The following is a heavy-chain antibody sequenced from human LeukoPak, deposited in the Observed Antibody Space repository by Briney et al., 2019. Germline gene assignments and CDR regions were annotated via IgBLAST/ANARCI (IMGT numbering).Heavy chain of an antibody. D-gene: IGHD3-10*01. CDR2: IYNSGST. CDR3: ARDGSLLWFGELFDY. J-gene: IGHJ4*02. CDR1: GGSISSSSYY. V-gene: IGHV4-39*07. Sequence: PSETLSLTCTVSGGSISSSSYYWGWIRQPPGKGLEWIGSIYNSGSTYYNPSLKSRVTISVDTSKNQFSLKLSSVTAADTAVYYCARDGSLLWFGELFDYWGQGTLVTVSS.